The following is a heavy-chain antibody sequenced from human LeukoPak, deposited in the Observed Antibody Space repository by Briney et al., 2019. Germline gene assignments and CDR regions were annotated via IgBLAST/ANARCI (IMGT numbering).Heavy chain of an antibody. D-gene: IGHD1-26*01. J-gene: IGHJ3*02. CDR3: ARDHVVGAPYDAFDI. Sequence: PGGSLRLSCAASGFTFSNYWMSWVRQAPGKGLEWVANMKQDGSEKYYVDSVKGRFTISRDNAKNSLYLQMNSLRAEDTAVYYCARDHVVGAPYDAFDIWGQGTMVTVSS. CDR1: GFTFSNYW. CDR2: MKQDGSEK. V-gene: IGHV3-7*01.